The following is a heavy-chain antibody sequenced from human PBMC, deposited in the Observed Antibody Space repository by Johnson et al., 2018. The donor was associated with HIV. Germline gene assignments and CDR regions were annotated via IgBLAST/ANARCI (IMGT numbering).Heavy chain of an antibody. CDR1: GFTFSNYA. Sequence: VQLVESGGGLVQPGGSLRLSCAASGFTFSNYAMGWVRQAPRKGLEWVSAISGSGSTIYYADSVKGRFTISRDTAKNPLYLQMNSLRAEDTAVYYCARASCEDSSTSCYLGPAAFDAFDIWGQGTMVTVSS. J-gene: IGHJ3*02. V-gene: IGHV3-23*04. CDR3: ARASCEDSSTSCYLGPAAFDAFDI. CDR2: ISGSGSTI. D-gene: IGHD2-2*01.